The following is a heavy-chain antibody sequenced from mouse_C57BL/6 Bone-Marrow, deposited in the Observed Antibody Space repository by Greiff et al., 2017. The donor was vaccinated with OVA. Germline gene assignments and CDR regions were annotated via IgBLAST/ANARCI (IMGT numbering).Heavy chain of an antibody. CDR1: GYTFTDYY. J-gene: IGHJ2*01. CDR2: INPNNGGT. CDR3: ARENGYDYFDY. Sequence: EVQLQQSGPELVKPGASVKMSCKASGYTFTDYYMNWVKQSHGKSLEWIGDINPNNGGTSYNQKFKGKATLTVDKSSSTAYMELRSLTSEDSAVYYCARENGYDYFDYWGQGTTLTVSS. V-gene: IGHV1-26*01. D-gene: IGHD2-2*01.